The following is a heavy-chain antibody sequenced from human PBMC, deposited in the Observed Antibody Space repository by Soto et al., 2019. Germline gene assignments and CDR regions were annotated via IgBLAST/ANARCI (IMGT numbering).Heavy chain of an antibody. CDR3: ARSVEWLASFDY. CDR1: GYTFTNYG. CDR2: INTYNGNT. V-gene: IGHV1-18*01. D-gene: IGHD6-19*01. J-gene: IGHJ4*02. Sequence: ASVKVSCKASGYTFTNYGISWVRQAPGQGLEWMGWINTYNGNTNHAQKLQGRVTMTRNTSISTAYMELSSLRSEDTAVYYCARSVEWLASFDYWGQGTLVTVSS.